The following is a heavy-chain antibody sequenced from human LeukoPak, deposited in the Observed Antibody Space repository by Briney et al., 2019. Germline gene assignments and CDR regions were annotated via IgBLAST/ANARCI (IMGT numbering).Heavy chain of an antibody. CDR3: ARDEVGAKGRPFDY. D-gene: IGHD1-26*01. Sequence: PSENLSLTCIVSGVSVSDTDYYWGWVRQPPGKTLEWIGSMHFSGSPFYSPSLESRSSMSVDTSKNQFSLHLRSVTAADTAVYYCARDEVGAKGRPFDYWGRGILVTVSS. J-gene: IGHJ4*02. CDR1: GVSVSDTDYY. V-gene: IGHV4-39*07. CDR2: MHFSGSP.